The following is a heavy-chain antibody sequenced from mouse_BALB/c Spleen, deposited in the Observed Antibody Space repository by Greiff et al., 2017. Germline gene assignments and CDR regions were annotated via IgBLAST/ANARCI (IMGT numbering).Heavy chain of an antibody. D-gene: IGHD2-4*01. J-gene: IGHJ3*01. CDR1: GFSLSRYS. CDR3: ARTSYDYDVGAY. V-gene: IGHV2-6-4*01. Sequence: VKLMESGPGLVAPSQSLSITCTVSGFSLSRYSVHWVRQPPGKGLEWLGMIWGGGSTDYNSALKSRLSISKDNSKSQVFLKMNSLQTEDTAMYYCARTSYDYDVGAYWGQGTLVTVSA. CDR2: IWGGGST.